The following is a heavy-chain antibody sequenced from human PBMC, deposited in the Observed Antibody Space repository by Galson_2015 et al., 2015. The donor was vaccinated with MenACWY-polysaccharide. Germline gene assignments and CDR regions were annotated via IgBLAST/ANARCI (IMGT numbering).Heavy chain of an antibody. CDR3: ARDQEDGAGTSGV. CDR2: IKQDGSEK. CDR1: GFSFGGYW. D-gene: IGHD3-10*01. V-gene: IGHV3-7*01. J-gene: IGHJ6*02. Sequence: SLRLSCAASGFSFGGYWMSWVRQAPGKGLEWVANIKQDGSEKYYVDSVKGRFTISRDNAKNSLYLQMNSLRAEDTALYYCARDQEDGAGTSGVWGHGTTV.